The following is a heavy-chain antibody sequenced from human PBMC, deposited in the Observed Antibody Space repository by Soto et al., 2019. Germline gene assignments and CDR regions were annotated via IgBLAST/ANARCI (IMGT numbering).Heavy chain of an antibody. V-gene: IGHV3-23*01. CDR3: AKGRDIVLMVYASYYFDY. CDR2: ISGSGGSP. Sequence: LRLSCAASGFTFSSYAISWVRQSPGKGLEWVSAISGSGGSPYYADSVKGRFTISRDNSKNTLYLQMNSLRAEDTAVYYCAKGRDIVLMVYASYYFDYWGQGTLVTVSS. CDR1: GFTFSSYA. J-gene: IGHJ4*02. D-gene: IGHD2-8*01.